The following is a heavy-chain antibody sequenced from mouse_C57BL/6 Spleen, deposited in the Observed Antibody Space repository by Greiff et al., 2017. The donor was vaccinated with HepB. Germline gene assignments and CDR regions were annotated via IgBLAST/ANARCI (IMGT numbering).Heavy chain of an antibody. CDR2: INPSNGGT. CDR1: GYTFTSYW. D-gene: IGHD1-1*01. V-gene: IGHV1-53*01. J-gene: IGHJ1*03. CDR3: ARSPIYGRRVYWYFDV. Sequence: QVQLQQPGTELVKPGASVKLSCKASGYTFTSYWMHWVKQRPGQGLEWIGNINPSNGGTNYNEKFKSKATLTVDKSSSTAYMQLSSLTSEDSAVYYCARSPIYGRRVYWYFDVWGTGTTVTVSS.